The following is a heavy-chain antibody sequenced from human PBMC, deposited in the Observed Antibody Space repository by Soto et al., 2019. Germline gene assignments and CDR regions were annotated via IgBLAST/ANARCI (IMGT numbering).Heavy chain of an antibody. Sequence: SETLSLTCTVSGGSISSYYWSWIRQPAGKGLEWIGRIYTSGSTNYNPSLKSRVTMSVDTSKNQFSLKLSSVTAADTAVYYCARSPIDYSNYYYYYYYGMDVWGQGTTVTVSS. CDR3: ARSPIDYSNYYYYYYYGMDV. J-gene: IGHJ6*02. D-gene: IGHD4-4*01. CDR1: GGSISSYY. CDR2: IYTSGST. V-gene: IGHV4-4*07.